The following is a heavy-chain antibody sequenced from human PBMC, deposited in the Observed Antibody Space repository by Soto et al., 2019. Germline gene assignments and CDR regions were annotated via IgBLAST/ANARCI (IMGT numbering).Heavy chain of an antibody. J-gene: IGHJ4*02. CDR2: IYYSGST. Sequence: QVQLQESGPGLVKPSQTLSITCTVSGGSISSGGYYWIWIRHHPGKGLEWIGYIYYSGSTYYNPSLKSRVTLSVDTSKNQFSLKLSSVTAADTAVYYCARDYGDYAPEYWGQGTLVTVAS. D-gene: IGHD4-17*01. V-gene: IGHV4-31*03. CDR3: ARDYGDYAPEY. CDR1: GGSISSGGYY.